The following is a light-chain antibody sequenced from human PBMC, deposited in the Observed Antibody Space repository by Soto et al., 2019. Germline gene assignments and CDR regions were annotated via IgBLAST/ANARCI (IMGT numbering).Light chain of an antibody. V-gene: IGKV1-27*01. CDR3: QKYNTAPWT. CDR2: AAS. CDR1: QGISNY. J-gene: IGKJ1*01. Sequence: DIQMTQSPSSLSASIGDRVTITCRASQGISNYLAWYQQKPGKVPKLLIYAASTSQSGVPSRFSGSGSGTDFTLTISRLQPEDVATYYCQKYNTAPWTFGQGTKVEIK.